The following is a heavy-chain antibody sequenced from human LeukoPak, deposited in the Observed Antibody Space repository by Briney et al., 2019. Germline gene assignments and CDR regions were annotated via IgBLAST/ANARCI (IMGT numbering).Heavy chain of an antibody. J-gene: IGHJ4*02. D-gene: IGHD6-13*01. CDR3: ARGAVAGYLNAPLDY. CDR2: IYYSGST. V-gene: IGHV4-59*01. Sequence: PSETLSLTCTVSGGSISTYYWTWIRQPPGKGLEWIGYIYYSGSTNYNPSLESRVTTSVDTSKNQFSLKLTSVTAADTAVYYCARGAVAGYLNAPLDYWGQGTLVTVSS. CDR1: GGSISTYY.